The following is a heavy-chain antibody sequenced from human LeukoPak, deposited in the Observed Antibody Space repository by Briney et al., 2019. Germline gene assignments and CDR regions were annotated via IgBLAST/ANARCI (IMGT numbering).Heavy chain of an antibody. V-gene: IGHV3-49*04. CDR2: IRSKAYGGTT. CDR3: TRGRAAAGSEYYFDY. D-gene: IGHD6-13*01. CDR1: GFTFGDYA. Sequence: GGSLRLSCTASGFTFGDYAMSWVRQAPGKGLEWVGFIRSKAYGGTTEYAASVKGRFTISRDDSKSIAYLQMNSLKTEDTAVYYCTRGRAAAGSEYYFDYWGQGTLVTVSS. J-gene: IGHJ4*02.